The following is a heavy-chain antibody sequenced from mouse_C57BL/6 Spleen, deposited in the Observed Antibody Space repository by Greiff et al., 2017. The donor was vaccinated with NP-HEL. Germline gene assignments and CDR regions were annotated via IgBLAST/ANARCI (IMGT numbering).Heavy chain of an antibody. Sequence: QVQLQQPGAELVRPGTSVKLSCKASGYTFTSYWMHWVKQRPGQGLEWIGVIDPSDSYTNYNQKFKGKATLTVDTSSSTAYMQLSSLTSEDSAVYYCARWDSNYDWFAYWGQGTLVTVSA. CDR1: GYTFTSYW. CDR3: ARWDSNYDWFAY. V-gene: IGHV1-59*01. CDR2: IDPSDSYT. D-gene: IGHD2-5*01. J-gene: IGHJ3*01.